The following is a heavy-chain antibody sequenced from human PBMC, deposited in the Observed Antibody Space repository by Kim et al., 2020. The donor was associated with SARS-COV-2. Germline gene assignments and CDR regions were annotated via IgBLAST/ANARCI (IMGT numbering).Heavy chain of an antibody. J-gene: IGHJ4*02. D-gene: IGHD2-15*01. Sequence: SETLSLTCTVSGGSISSYYWSWIRQPPGKGLEWIGYIYYSGSTNYNPSLKSRVTISVDTSKHQFSLTLSSVTAADTAVYYCARHAYCSGGSCTDYFDYWGQGTLVPVSS. CDR2: IYYSGST. CDR1: GGSISSYY. V-gene: IGHV4-59*08. CDR3: ARHAYCSGGSCTDYFDY.